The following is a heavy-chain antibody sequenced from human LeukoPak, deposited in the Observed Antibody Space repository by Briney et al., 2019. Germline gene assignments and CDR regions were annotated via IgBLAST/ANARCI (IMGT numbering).Heavy chain of an antibody. CDR2: TKHDGSDK. D-gene: IGHD3-16*01. CDR1: GFTLSDYW. Sequence: WGSLRLSCVTSGFTLSDYWMNWFRQAPGKGLEWVANTKHDGSDKYFVDSVKGRFAISRDNAKNSLYLQMNSLRVEDTAVYYCARVGVTGEQYLAVDMWGQGTMVTVSS. J-gene: IGHJ3*02. CDR3: ARVGVTGEQYLAVDM. V-gene: IGHV3-7*01.